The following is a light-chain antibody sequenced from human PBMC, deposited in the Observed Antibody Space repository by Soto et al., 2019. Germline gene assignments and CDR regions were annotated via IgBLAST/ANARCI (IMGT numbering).Light chain of an antibody. V-gene: IGKV3-20*01. CDR1: QYVSGRF. CDR3: QQYGSSPRIT. Sequence: EIVLTQSPGTLSLSPGESATLSCRASQYVSGRFLAWYQQKPGQAPRLLIYGASSRATGIPDRFSGSGSGTDFTLTISRLEPEDFAVYYCQQYGSSPRITFGQGTRLEIK. CDR2: GAS. J-gene: IGKJ5*01.